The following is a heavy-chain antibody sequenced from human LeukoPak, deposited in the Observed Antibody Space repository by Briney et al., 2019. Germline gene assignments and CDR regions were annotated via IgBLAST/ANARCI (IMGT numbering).Heavy chain of an antibody. J-gene: IGHJ6*03. CDR2: IIPIFGTA. CDR1: GGTFSSYA. CDR3: ARGRSISSCMDV. Sequence: SVKVSCKASGGTFSSYAISWVRQAPGQGLEWMGGIIPIFGTANYAQKFQGRVTITTDESTSTAYMELSSLRSEDTAVYYCARGRSISSCMDVWGKGTTVTVSS. D-gene: IGHD6-6*01. V-gene: IGHV1-69*05.